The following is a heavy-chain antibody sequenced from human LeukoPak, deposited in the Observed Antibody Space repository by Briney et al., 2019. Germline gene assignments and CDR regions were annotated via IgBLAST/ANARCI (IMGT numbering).Heavy chain of an antibody. Sequence: SVKVSCKASLGTVINYVISWVRQAPGQGLEWMGRIIPILGIANYAQKFQGRVTITADKSTSTAYMELSSLRSEDTAVYYCARGHIEVAAHAEYVQLWGQGTLVTVSS. CDR3: ARGHIEVAAHAEYVQL. D-gene: IGHD6-19*01. J-gene: IGHJ1*01. CDR1: LGTVINYV. CDR2: IIPILGIA. V-gene: IGHV1-69*04.